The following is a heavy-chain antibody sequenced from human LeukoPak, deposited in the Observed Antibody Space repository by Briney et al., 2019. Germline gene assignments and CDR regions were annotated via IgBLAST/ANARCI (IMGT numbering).Heavy chain of an antibody. V-gene: IGHV4-61*05. Sequence: PSETLSLTCSVSGGSINYSTYYWSWIRQPPGKGLEWIGYIYYSGSTNYDPSLKSRVTISVDTSKNQFSLKLSSVTAADTAVYYCASKEFTLGFYYYYYMDVWGKGTTVTVSS. CDR2: IYYSGST. CDR1: GGSINYSTYY. J-gene: IGHJ6*03. D-gene: IGHD3-16*01. CDR3: ASKEFTLGFYYYYYMDV.